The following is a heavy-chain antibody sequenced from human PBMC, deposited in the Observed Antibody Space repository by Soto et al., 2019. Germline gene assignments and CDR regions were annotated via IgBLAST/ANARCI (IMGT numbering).Heavy chain of an antibody. J-gene: IGHJ6*02. V-gene: IGHV4-31*03. D-gene: IGHD6-19*01. CDR3: ARDSLFKAVAGPYYYYGMDV. CDR1: GGSISSGGYY. Sequence: NPSETLSLTCTVSGGSISSGGYYWSWIRQHPGKGLEWIGYIYYSGSTYYNPSLKSRVTISVDTSKNQFSLKLSSVTAADTAVYYCARDSLFKAVAGPYYYYGMDVWGQGTTVTVSS. CDR2: IYYSGST.